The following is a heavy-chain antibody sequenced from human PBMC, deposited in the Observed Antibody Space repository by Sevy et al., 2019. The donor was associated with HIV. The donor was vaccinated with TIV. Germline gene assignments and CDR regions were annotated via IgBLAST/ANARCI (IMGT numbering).Heavy chain of an antibody. D-gene: IGHD6-19*01. Sequence: GRSLRLSCAASGFTFTNYAMNWVRQAPGKGLEWVSAISGSGGTTYYADSVRGRFTISRDKSKNTLYQQMNSLRAEDRAVYYCAKVLARGVAVAGTAWGMDVWGQGTTVTVSS. CDR1: GFTFTNYA. CDR3: AKVLARGVAVAGTAWGMDV. CDR2: ISGSGGTT. V-gene: IGHV3-23*01. J-gene: IGHJ6*02.